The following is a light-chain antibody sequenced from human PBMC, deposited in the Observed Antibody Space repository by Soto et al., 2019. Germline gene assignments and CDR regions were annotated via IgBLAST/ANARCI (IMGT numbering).Light chain of an antibody. J-gene: IGKJ3*01. Sequence: EIVLTQSPGTLSLSPGERATLSCRASQSVSNNYLAWYQQKPGQAPRLLIYGASNRATGIPDRFSGSGSGTDFTLTISRLEPEDFATYYCLQDYNYPFTFGPGTKVDIK. CDR3: LQDYNYPFT. V-gene: IGKV3-20*01. CDR2: GAS. CDR1: QSVSNNY.